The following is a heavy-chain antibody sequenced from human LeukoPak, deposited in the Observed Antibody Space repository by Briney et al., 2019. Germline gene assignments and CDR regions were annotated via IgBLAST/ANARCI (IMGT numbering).Heavy chain of an antibody. CDR2: ISGSGSTI. CDR3: ARENWFDS. Sequence: PGGSLRLSCAASGFTFSSYEMNWVRQAPGKGLQWVSYISGSGSTIWYAGSVKGRFTISRDNAQNSLYLKMNRLRAEDTAVYYCARENWFDSWGQGTLVTVSS. J-gene: IGHJ5*01. CDR1: GFTFSSYE. V-gene: IGHV3-48*03.